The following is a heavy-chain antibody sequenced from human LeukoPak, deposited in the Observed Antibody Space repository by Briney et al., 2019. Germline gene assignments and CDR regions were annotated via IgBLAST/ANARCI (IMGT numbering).Heavy chain of an antibody. CDR2: IYRDGST. CDR3: AKDSTYSSGWPHYFDY. J-gene: IGHJ4*02. Sequence: PGGSLRLSCAASGFTFSSYAMSWVRQGPGKGLEWVSSIYRDGSTYYADSVKGRFTISRDNSKNTVYLQMNSLRAEDTAVYYCAKDSTYSSGWPHYFDYWGQGTLVTVSS. CDR1: GFTFSSYA. V-gene: IGHV3-23*03. D-gene: IGHD6-19*01.